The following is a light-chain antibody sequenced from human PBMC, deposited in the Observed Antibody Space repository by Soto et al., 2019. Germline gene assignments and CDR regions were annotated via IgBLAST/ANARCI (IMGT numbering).Light chain of an antibody. CDR1: TSNIGSGYD. CDR3: QSYDNSLSGWV. Sequence: QSVLTQPPSVSGAPGQGVTISCTGSTSNIGSGYDVHWYQQVPGLAPKLLIYANINRPSGVPDRFSGSKSGTSASLAITDLQAEDEADYYCQSYDNSLSGWVFGGGTKLTVL. V-gene: IGLV1-40*01. J-gene: IGLJ2*01. CDR2: ANI.